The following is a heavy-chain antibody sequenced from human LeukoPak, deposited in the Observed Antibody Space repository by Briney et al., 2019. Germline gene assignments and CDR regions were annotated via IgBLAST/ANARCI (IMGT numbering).Heavy chain of an antibody. CDR1: GYIFTKYW. CDR3: ARLDYGANLRGDAFDI. D-gene: IGHD4/OR15-4a*01. CDR2: IYPGDSDT. V-gene: IGHV5-51*01. J-gene: IGHJ3*02. Sequence: GESLKISCRGSGYIFTKYWIGWVRQMPGKGLEWMGLIYPGDSDTKYSPSFRGQVTISADRSISTAFLQWSSLKASDTAMYYCARLDYGANLRGDAFDIWGQGTMVTVSS.